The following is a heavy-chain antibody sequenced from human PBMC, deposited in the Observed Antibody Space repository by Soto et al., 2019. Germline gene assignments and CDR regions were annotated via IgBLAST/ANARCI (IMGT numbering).Heavy chain of an antibody. Sequence: QVQLVESGGGVVQPGRSLRLSCAASGFTFSSYGMHWVRQAPGKGLEWVAVIWYDGSNKYYADSVKGRFTISRDNSKNTLYLQMNSLRAEDTAVYYCARDSGDSSGYYLYNWFDPWGQGTLVTVSS. CDR3: ARDSGDSSGYYLYNWFDP. V-gene: IGHV3-33*01. D-gene: IGHD3-22*01. CDR1: GFTFSSYG. CDR2: IWYDGSNK. J-gene: IGHJ5*02.